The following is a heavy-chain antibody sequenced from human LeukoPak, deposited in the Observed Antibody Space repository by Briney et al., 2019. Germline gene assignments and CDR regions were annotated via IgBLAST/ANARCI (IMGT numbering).Heavy chain of an antibody. CDR1: GYTFTNYG. J-gene: IGHJ4*02. CDR2: ISAHDGTR. D-gene: IGHD6-19*01. Sequence: ASVKVSCTASGYTFTNYGITWVRQAPGQGREWMGWISAHDGTRNYALKHEDRVTMTPPTSTSTAYMELRGLRSDDTAVYYCARRSTLYSSGRFYFDYWGQGTLVTVSS. V-gene: IGHV1-18*01. CDR3: ARRSTLYSSGRFYFDY.